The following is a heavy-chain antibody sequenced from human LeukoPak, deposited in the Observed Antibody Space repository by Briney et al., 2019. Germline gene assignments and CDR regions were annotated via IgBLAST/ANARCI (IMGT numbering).Heavy chain of an antibody. Sequence: PSETLSLTCTVSGGSISSSSYYWGWIRQPPGKGLEWIGSIYYSGGTYYNPSLKSRVTISVDTSKNQFSLKLSSVTAADTAVYYCARQNVLLWLGEGWGQGTLVTVSS. V-gene: IGHV4-39*01. CDR1: GGSISSSSYY. D-gene: IGHD3-10*01. J-gene: IGHJ4*02. CDR3: ARQNVLLWLGEG. CDR2: IYYSGGT.